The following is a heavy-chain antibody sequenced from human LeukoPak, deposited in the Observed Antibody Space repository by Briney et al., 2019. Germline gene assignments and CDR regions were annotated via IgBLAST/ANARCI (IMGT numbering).Heavy chain of an antibody. CDR1: GGPISSYY. CDR3: ARRGGYSSSVVWFDP. V-gene: IGHV4-4*09. D-gene: IGHD6-6*01. Sequence: SETLSLTCTVSGGPISSYYWSWIRQPPGKGLEWIGYIYTSGSTNYNPSLKSRVTISVDTSKNQFSLKLSSVTAADTAVYYCARRGGYSSSVVWFDPWGQGTLVTVSS. J-gene: IGHJ5*02. CDR2: IYTSGST.